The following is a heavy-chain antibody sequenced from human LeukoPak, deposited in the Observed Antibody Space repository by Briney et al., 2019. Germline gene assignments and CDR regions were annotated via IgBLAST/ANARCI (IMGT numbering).Heavy chain of an antibody. J-gene: IGHJ4*02. CDR1: GYSFTSYW. D-gene: IGHD6-19*01. Sequence: GESLKISCKGSGYSFTSYWIGWVRQMPGKGLEWMGIIYPGDSDTRYSPSFQGQVTISADKSISTAYLQWSSLKASDTAMYYCASHEGGGQWLVYFDYWGQGTLVTVSS. CDR2: IYPGDSDT. CDR3: ASHEGGGQWLVYFDY. V-gene: IGHV5-51*01.